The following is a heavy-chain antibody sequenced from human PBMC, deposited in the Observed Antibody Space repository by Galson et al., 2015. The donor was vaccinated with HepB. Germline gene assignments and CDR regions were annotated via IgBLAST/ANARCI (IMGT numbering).Heavy chain of an antibody. Sequence: QSGAEVKKPGESLKISCKGSGYSFTSYWIGWVRQMPGKGLKWMGIIYPGDSDTRYSPSFQGQVTISADKSISTAYLQWSSLKASDTAMYYCARLGGYCSSTSCYIREFYFDYWGQGTLVTVSS. J-gene: IGHJ4*02. CDR3: ARLGGYCSSTSCYIREFYFDY. CDR1: GYSFTSYW. D-gene: IGHD2-2*02. CDR2: IYPGDSDT. V-gene: IGHV5-51*01.